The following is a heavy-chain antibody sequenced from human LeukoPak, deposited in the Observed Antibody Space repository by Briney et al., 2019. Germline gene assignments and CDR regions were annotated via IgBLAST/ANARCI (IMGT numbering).Heavy chain of an antibody. D-gene: IGHD2-15*01. Sequence: SEILSLTCTVSSGSISGDTSYWGWIRQPPGKGLEWIASIYYTGSTYYSPSLRSRVTISVDTSKNQFFLKLNSLTAADTAVYYCVVGGSPGYWGQGTLVTVSS. V-gene: IGHV4-39*01. CDR1: SGSISGDTSY. CDR2: IYYTGST. J-gene: IGHJ4*02. CDR3: VVGGSPGY.